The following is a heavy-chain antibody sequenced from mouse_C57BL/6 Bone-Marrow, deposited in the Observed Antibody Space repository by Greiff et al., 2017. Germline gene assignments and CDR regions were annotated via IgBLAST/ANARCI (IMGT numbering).Heavy chain of an antibody. V-gene: IGHV1-4*01. CDR3: ASRGGGAWFAY. Sequence: VQLQESGAELARPGASVKLSCKASGYTFTSYTMHWVKQRPGQGLEWIGYINPSSGYTKYNQKFKDKATLTADKSSSTAYMQLSSLTSEDSAVYYCASRGGGAWFAYWGQGTLVTVSA. CDR2: INPSSGYT. J-gene: IGHJ3*01. CDR1: GYTFTSYT.